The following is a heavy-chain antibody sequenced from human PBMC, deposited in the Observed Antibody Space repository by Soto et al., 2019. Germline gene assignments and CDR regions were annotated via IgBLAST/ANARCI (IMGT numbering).Heavy chain of an antibody. CDR1: GGTFSSYT. CDR3: ASADYGDYGGLDY. J-gene: IGHJ4*02. CDR2: IIPILGIA. Sequence: QVQLVQSGAEVKKPGSSVKVSCKASGGTFSSYTISWVRQAPGQGLEWMGRIIPILGIANYAQKFQGRVTITADKSTSTAYMELSSLRSEDTAVYYCASADYGDYGGLDYWGQGTLVTVSS. V-gene: IGHV1-69*02. D-gene: IGHD4-17*01.